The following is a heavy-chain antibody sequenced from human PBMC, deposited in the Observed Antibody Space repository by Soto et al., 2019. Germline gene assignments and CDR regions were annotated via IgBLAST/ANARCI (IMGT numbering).Heavy chain of an antibody. CDR3: SRGGGGGLFDL. V-gene: IGHV3-11*06. J-gene: IGHJ4*02. CDR2: ISPGTTYK. D-gene: IGHD2-21*01. Sequence: QVQLVETGGGLVKPGGSLRLSCASSGFPFSDHYMSWIRRSPGKGLEFLSYISPGTTYKNYADSVKGRFTSSRDNAKSSLYLQLNGRRAEDTAVYFCSRGGGGGLFDLWGQGTFVTVSS. CDR1: GFPFSDHY.